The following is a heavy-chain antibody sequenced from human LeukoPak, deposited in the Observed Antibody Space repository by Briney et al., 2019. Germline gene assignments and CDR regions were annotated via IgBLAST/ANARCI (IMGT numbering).Heavy chain of an antibody. D-gene: IGHD1-26*01. CDR2: VSHTGAT. CDR3: ARDRRGSYYTFDL. J-gene: IGHJ3*01. CDR1: GASLNGYF. V-gene: IGHV4-59*01. Sequence: SETLSLTCSVSGASLNGYFWNWVRQTPEKGLEWIGYVSHTGATTKNPSLKSRVSITIDTSKSQLSLSMTSVTAADTALYYCARDRRGSYYTFDLWGPGTIVSVS.